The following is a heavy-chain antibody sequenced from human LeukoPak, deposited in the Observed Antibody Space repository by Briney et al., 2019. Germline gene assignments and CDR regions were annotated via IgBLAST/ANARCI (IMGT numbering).Heavy chain of an antibody. CDR3: ARGAPFEILYWGGDCYDLVLDY. J-gene: IGHJ4*02. D-gene: IGHD2-21*01. Sequence: SQTLSLTCTVSGGSISSGSYYWSWIRQPAGKGLEWIGRIYTSGSTNYNPSLSSRITISVATSKNQFSLKLSSVTAADTAVYYCARGAPFEILYWGGDCYDLVLDYWGQGTLVTVSS. CDR1: GGSISSGSYY. V-gene: IGHV4-61*02. CDR2: IYTSGST.